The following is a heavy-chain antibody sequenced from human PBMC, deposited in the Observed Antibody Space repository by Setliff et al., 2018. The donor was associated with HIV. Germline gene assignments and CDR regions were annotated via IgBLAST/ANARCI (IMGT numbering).Heavy chain of an antibody. CDR3: ARDLGVDTAMVTLYYYYYYMDV. CDR1: GSTFIYYF. CDR2: INPSGGST. J-gene: IGHJ6*03. Sequence: ASVKVSCKSSGSTFIYYFMHWVRQAPGQGLGWMAIINPSGGSTSYAQKFQGRVTMTRNTSISTAYMELRSLRSDDTAVYYCARDLGVDTAMVTLYYYYYYMDVWGKGTTVTVS. V-gene: IGHV1-46*01. D-gene: IGHD5-18*01.